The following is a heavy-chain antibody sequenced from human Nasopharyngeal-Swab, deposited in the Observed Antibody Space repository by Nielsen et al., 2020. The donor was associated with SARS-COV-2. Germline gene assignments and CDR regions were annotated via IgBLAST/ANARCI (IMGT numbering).Heavy chain of an antibody. CDR2: INHSGST. D-gene: IGHD5-12*01. V-gene: IGHV4-34*01. J-gene: IGHJ4*02. Sequence: WIRQPPGKGLEWIGEINHSGSTNYNPSLKSRVTISVDTSKNQFSLKLSYVTAADTAVYYCAREGDIVATTYFDYWGQGTLVTVSS. CDR3: AREGDIVATTYFDY.